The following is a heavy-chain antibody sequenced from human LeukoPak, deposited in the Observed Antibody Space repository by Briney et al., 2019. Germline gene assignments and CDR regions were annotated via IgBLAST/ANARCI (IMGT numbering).Heavy chain of an antibody. Sequence: GGSLRLSCAASGFTVSSNYMSWVRQAPGKGLEWVSVIYSGGSTYYADSVKGRFTISRDNSKNTLYLQMNSLRAEDTAVYYCARITVDSSGWYHFDYWGQGTLVTVSS. CDR3: ARITVDSSGWYHFDY. CDR1: GFTVSSNY. V-gene: IGHV3-53*01. CDR2: IYSGGST. J-gene: IGHJ4*02. D-gene: IGHD6-19*01.